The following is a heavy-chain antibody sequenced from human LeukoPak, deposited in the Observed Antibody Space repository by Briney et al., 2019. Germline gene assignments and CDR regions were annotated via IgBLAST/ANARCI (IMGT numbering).Heavy chain of an antibody. CDR1: GYTFTGYY. Sequence: GASVKVSCKASGYTFTGYYMHWVRQAPGQGLEWMGWINPNSGGTNYAQKFQGRVTMTRDTSISTAYMELSRLRSDDTAVYYCARRNVDTAMVFRYWGQGTLVTVSS. V-gene: IGHV1-2*02. J-gene: IGHJ4*02. D-gene: IGHD5-18*01. CDR2: INPNSGGT. CDR3: ARRNVDTAMVFRY.